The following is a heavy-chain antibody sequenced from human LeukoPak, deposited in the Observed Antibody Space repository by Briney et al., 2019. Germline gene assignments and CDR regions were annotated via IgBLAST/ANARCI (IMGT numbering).Heavy chain of an antibody. V-gene: IGHV4-39*07. CDR3: ARDLVTVTKGFDI. D-gene: IGHD4-17*01. CDR2: IYYSGST. Sequence: SETLSLTCTVSGGSISSSSYCWGWIRQPPGKGLEWIGSIYYSGSTYYNPSLKSRVTISVDTSKNQFSLKLSSVTAADTAVYYCARDLVTVTKGFDIWGQGTMVSVSS. CDR1: GGSISSSSYC. J-gene: IGHJ3*02.